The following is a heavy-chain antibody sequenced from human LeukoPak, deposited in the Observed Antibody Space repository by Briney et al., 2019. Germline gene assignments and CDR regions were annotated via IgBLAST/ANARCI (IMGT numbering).Heavy chain of an antibody. CDR2: ISGSGGST. CDR3: AKDVESSSWYPYYFDY. D-gene: IGHD6-13*01. V-gene: IGHV3-23*01. Sequence: GGSLRLSCAASGFTFSSYAMSWVRQAPGKGLEWVSAISGSGGSTYYADSVKGRFTISRDNSKNTLYLQMNSLRAEDTAVYYCAKDVESSSWYPYYFDYWGQGTLVTVSS. CDR1: GFTFSSYA. J-gene: IGHJ4*02.